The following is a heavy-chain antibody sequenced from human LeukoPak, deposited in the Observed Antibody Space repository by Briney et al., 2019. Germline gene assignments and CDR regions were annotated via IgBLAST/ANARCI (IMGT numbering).Heavy chain of an antibody. CDR1: GFTFSSDG. CDR2: ISGSGGST. Sequence: GGTLRLSCAASGFTFSSDGMSWVRQAPGKGLEWVSAISGSGGSTYYADSVKGRFTISRDNSKNTLYLQMNSLRAEDTAVYYCAKDAMDIVVVVAATFDAFDIWGQGTMVTVSS. V-gene: IGHV3-23*01. D-gene: IGHD2-15*01. CDR3: AKDAMDIVVVVAATFDAFDI. J-gene: IGHJ3*02.